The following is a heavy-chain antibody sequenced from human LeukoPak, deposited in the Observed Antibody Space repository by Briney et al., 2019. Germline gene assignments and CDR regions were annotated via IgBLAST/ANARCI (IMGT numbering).Heavy chain of an antibody. V-gene: IGHV1-2*02. D-gene: IGHD6-13*01. CDR1: GYTFTGYY. CDR3: ASIDGIAAAGTDY. CDR2: INPNSGGT. J-gene: IGHJ4*02. Sequence: ASVKVSCKASGYTFTGYYMHWVRQAPGQGLEWMGWINPNSGGTNYAQKFQGRVTMTRDTSISTAYMELSRPRSDDTAVYYCASIDGIAAAGTDYWGQGTLVTVSS.